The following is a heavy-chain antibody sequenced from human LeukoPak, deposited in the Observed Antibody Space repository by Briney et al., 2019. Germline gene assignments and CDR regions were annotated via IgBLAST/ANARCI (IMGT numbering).Heavy chain of an antibody. CDR3: ARGSAPIQLWARNRGGFDP. D-gene: IGHD5-18*01. CDR1: GGSFSGYY. J-gene: IGHJ5*02. CDR2: INHSGST. V-gene: IGHV4-34*01. Sequence: SSETLSLTCAVYGGSFSGYYWSWIRQPPGKGLEWIGEINHSGSTNYNPSLKSRVTISVDTSKNQFSLKLSSVTAADTAVYYCARGSAPIQLWARNRGGFDPWGQGTLVTVSS.